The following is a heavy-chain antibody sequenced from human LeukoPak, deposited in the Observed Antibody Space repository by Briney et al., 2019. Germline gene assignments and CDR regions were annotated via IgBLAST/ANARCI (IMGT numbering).Heavy chain of an antibody. D-gene: IGHD3-9*01. J-gene: IGHJ6*03. V-gene: IGHV3-30*04. CDR2: ISYDGSNK. CDR1: GFTFSSYA. Sequence: GGSLRLSCAASGFTFSSYAMHWVRQAPGKGLEWVAVISYDGSNKYYADSVKGRFTISRDNSKNTLYLQMNSLKTEDTAVYYCHLYDILTGYKISANYYYYMDVWGKGTTVTVSS. CDR3: HLYDILTGYKISANYYYYMDV.